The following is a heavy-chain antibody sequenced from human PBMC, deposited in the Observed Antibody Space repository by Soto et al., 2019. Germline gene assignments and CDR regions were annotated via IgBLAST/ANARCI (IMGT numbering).Heavy chain of an antibody. V-gene: IGHV3-21*01. Sequence: EVQLVESGGGLVKPGGSLRLSCAASGLTFSSYSMNWVRQAPGKGLEWVSSISSSSSYIYYADSVKGRFTISRDNAKNSLYLQMNSLRAEDTAVYYCARDGRSIDYWGQGTLVTVSS. CDR1: GLTFSSYS. CDR2: ISSSSSYI. CDR3: ARDGRSIDY. J-gene: IGHJ4*02. D-gene: IGHD1-26*01.